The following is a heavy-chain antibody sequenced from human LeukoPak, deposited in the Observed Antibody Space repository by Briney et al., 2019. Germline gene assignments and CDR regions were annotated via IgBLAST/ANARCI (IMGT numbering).Heavy chain of an antibody. V-gene: IGHV4-59*01. Sequence: SETLSLTCTVSGGSISSYYWSWIRQPPGKGLEWIGYIYYSGSTNYNPSLKSRVTISVDTSKNQFSLKLSSVTAADTAVYYCARVNMGLAFDMWGQGTMVSVSS. CDR1: GGSISSYY. D-gene: IGHD3-10*01. CDR3: ARVNMGLAFDM. CDR2: IYYSGST. J-gene: IGHJ3*02.